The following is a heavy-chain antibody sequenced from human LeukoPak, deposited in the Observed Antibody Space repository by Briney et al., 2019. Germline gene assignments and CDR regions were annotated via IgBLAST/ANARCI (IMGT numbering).Heavy chain of an antibody. CDR1: GFTFSSYA. J-gene: IGHJ4*02. D-gene: IGHD2-15*01. Sequence: PGGSLRLSCAASGFTFSSYAMSWVRQAPGKGLEWVSAISGSGGSTYYADSVKGRFTISRDNSKNTLYLQMNSLRAEDTAVYYCARGGPHRAAADHYFDYWGQGTLVTVSS. CDR2: ISGSGGST. V-gene: IGHV3-23*01. CDR3: ARGGPHRAAADHYFDY.